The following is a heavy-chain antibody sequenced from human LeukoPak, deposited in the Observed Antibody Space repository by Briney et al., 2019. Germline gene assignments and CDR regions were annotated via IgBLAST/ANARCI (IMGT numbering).Heavy chain of an antibody. CDR1: GASMTNYY. V-gene: IGHV4-59*01. J-gene: IGHJ4*02. CDR2: IYYSGST. Sequence: SETLSLTCTVSGASMTNYYWRWIRQPPGKGLEWIGYIYYSGSTNYNPSLKSRVTMSVDTSKNQFSLKLSSVTAADTAVYYCARGTPYSSGWYFDYWGQGTLVTVSS. CDR3: ARGTPYSSGWYFDY. D-gene: IGHD6-19*01.